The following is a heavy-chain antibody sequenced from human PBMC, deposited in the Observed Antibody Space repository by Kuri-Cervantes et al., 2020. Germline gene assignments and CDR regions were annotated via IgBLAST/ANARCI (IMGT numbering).Heavy chain of an antibody. J-gene: IGHJ5*02. CDR3: ARWTTGNWFDP. CDR2: IYYSGST. V-gene: IGHV4-59*01. Sequence: SETLSLTCTVSGGSISSYYWSWIRQPPGKGLEWIGYIYYSGSTNYNPSLKSRVTISVDTSKNQFSLKLSSVTAADTAVYYCARWTTGNWFDPWGQGTLVTVSS. D-gene: IGHD1-14*01. CDR1: GGSISSYY.